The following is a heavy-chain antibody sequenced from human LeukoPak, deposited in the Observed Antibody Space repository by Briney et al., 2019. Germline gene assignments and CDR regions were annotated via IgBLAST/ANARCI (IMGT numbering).Heavy chain of an antibody. CDR1: GYTFTGYY. CDR2: INPNSGGT. CDR3: ARGCSSTSCYTEFDY. Sequence: ASAKVSCKASGYTFTGYYMHWVRQAPGQGLEWMGRINPNSGGTNYAQKFQGRVTMTRDTSIGTAYMELSRLRSDDTAVYYCARGCSSTSCYTEFDYWGQGTLVTVSS. J-gene: IGHJ4*02. D-gene: IGHD2-2*02. V-gene: IGHV1-2*06.